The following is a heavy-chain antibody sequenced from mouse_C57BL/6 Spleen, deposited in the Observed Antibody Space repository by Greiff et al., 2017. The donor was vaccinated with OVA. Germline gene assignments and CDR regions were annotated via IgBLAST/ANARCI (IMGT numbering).Heavy chain of an antibody. CDR2: IDPSDSYT. V-gene: IGHV1-69*01. CDR1: GYTFTSYW. D-gene: IGHD1-1*01. Sequence: QVQLKQPGAELVMPGASVKLSCKASGYTFTSYWMHWVKQRPGQGLEWIGEIDPSDSYTNYNQKFKGKSTLTVDKSSSTAYMQLSSLTSEDSAVYYGANYYGSSPFAYWGQGTLVTVSA. J-gene: IGHJ3*01. CDR3: ANYYGSSPFAY.